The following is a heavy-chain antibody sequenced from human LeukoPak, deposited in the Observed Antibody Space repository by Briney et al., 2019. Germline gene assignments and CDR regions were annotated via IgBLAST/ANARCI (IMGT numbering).Heavy chain of an antibody. J-gene: IGHJ4*02. Sequence: GGSLRLSCAASGFTFSRYSMNWVRQAPGKGLEWVSSISSSRNYIYYADSVKGRFTISRDNAKNSLYLQMNSLRAEDTAIYYCANDLGWIQLNLGRGQGTLVTVSS. CDR1: GFTFSRYS. CDR3: ANDLGWIQLNLG. V-gene: IGHV3-21*04. D-gene: IGHD5-18*01. CDR2: ISSSRNYI.